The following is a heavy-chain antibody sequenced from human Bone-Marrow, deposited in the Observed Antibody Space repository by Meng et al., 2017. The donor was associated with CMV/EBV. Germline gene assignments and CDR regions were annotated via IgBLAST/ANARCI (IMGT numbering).Heavy chain of an antibody. CDR2: IYYSGST. D-gene: IGHD3-10*01. J-gene: IGHJ4*02. CDR1: GYPISSGYY. Sequence: SETLSLTCTVSGYPISSGYYWGWIRQPPGKGLEWIGYIYYSGSTNYNPSLKSRVTISVDTSKNQFSLKLSSVTAADTAVYYCARDMPSLGGWGYWGQGTLVTVSS. CDR3: ARDMPSLGGWGY. V-gene: IGHV4-61*01.